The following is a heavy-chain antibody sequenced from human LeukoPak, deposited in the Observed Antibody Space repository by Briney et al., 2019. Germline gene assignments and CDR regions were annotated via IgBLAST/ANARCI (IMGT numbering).Heavy chain of an antibody. V-gene: IGHV3-33*01. CDR1: GFTFSSYG. CDR3: ASVGATGLGAFDI. Sequence: GGSLRLSCAASGFTFSSYGMHWVRQAPGKGLEWVAVIWYDGSNKYYADSVKGRFTISRDNSKNTLYLQMNSLRVEDTAVYYCASVGATGLGAFDIWGQGTMVTVSS. CDR2: IWYDGSNK. J-gene: IGHJ3*02. D-gene: IGHD1-26*01.